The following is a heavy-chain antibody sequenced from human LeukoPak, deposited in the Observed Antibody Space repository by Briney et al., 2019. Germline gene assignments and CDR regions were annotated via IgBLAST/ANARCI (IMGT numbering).Heavy chain of an antibody. V-gene: IGHV4-39*07. CDR2: IYYSGST. CDR1: GGSISSNSYY. CDR3: ARVLRWLQAFDI. Sequence: SETLSLTCTVSGGSISSNSYYWGWIRQPPGKGLEWIGSIYYSGSTYYNPSLKSRVTISVDTSKNQFSLKLSSVTAADTAVYYCARVLRWLQAFDIWGQGTMVTVSS. D-gene: IGHD5-24*01. J-gene: IGHJ3*02.